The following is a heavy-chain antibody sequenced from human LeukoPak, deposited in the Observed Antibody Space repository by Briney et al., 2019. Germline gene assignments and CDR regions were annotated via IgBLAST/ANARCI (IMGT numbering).Heavy chain of an antibody. D-gene: IGHD1-26*01. Sequence: GGSLRLSCAASGFTFSSYGMHWVRQAPGKGLEWVAFIRYDGSNKYYADSVKGRSTISRDNSKNTLYLQMNSLRAEDTAVYYCAKGSIVGATLFDYWGQGTLVTVSS. V-gene: IGHV3-30*02. CDR1: GFTFSSYG. CDR3: AKGSIVGATLFDY. J-gene: IGHJ4*02. CDR2: IRYDGSNK.